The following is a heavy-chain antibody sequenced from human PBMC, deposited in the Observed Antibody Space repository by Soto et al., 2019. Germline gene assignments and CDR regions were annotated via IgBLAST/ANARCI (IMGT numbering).Heavy chain of an antibody. CDR3: ATCRGMTTATTERYFDS. Sequence: QLQLQESGPGLVKPSETLSLTCTVSGGSISSSSYYWGWIRQPPGKGLEWTGSIHYRGSTYYNPSLISLIIISVDTSKNKFYRTQNSVTAADAAVYYCATCRGMTTATTERYFDSWGQGTLVTVSS. V-gene: IGHV4-39*01. D-gene: IGHD4-17*01. CDR2: IHYRGST. J-gene: IGHJ4*02. CDR1: GGSISSSSYY.